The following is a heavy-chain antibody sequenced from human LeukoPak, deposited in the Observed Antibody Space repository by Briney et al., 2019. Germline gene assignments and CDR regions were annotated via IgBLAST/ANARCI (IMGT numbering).Heavy chain of an antibody. CDR3: ARNVPSPSHHFDI. V-gene: IGHV4-59*08. CDR1: GGSIISDY. CDR2: IHYSGST. D-gene: IGHD1-1*01. Sequence: PSETLSLTCTVSGGSIISDYWSWIRQPPGRGLEWIGYIHYSGSTNYNPSLKSRVTISVDTSKNQFSLKLTSVTAADTAVYYCARNVPSPSHHFDIWGQGTMVTVSS. J-gene: IGHJ3*02.